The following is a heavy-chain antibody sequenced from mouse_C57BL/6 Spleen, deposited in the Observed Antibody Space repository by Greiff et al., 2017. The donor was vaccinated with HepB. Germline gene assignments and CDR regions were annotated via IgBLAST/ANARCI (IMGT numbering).Heavy chain of an antibody. CDR3: ARDRGYSNWYFDV. CDR2: ISDGGSYT. Sequence: EVMLVESGGGLVKPGGSLKLSCAASGFTFSSYAMSWVRQTPEKRLEWVATISDGGSYTYYPDNVKGRFTISRDNAKNNLYLQMSHLKSEDTAMYYCARDRGYSNWYFDVWGTGTTVTVSS. CDR1: GFTFSSYA. V-gene: IGHV5-4*01. D-gene: IGHD2-5*01. J-gene: IGHJ1*03.